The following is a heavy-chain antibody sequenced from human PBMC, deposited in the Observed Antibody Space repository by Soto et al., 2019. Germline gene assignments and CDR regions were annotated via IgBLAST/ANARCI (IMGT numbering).Heavy chain of an antibody. CDR3: ARDRWIPDT. CDR2: ITSSGRNM. CDR1: GFTLSKYD. Sequence: EVQLVESGGGLVQPGGSLRLSCAASGFTLSKYDMNWVRQAPGKGLEWVSCITSSGRNMYYGDSVRGRFTISRDNAKNSLYLQMNSLRVEDTAVYYCARDRWIPDTWGQGTLVTVSS. D-gene: IGHD5-18*01. J-gene: IGHJ4*02. V-gene: IGHV3-48*03.